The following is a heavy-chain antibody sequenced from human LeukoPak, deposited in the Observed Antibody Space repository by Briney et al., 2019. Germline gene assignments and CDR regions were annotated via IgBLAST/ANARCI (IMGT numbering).Heavy chain of an antibody. D-gene: IGHD3-9*01. CDR3: ARDPTRYLRYGYFDY. CDR1: GYTFTSYG. Sequence: ASVKVSCKASGYTFTSYGISWVRQAPGQGLEWMGWINPNSGGTNYAQKFQGRVTMTRDTSISTAYMELSRLRSDDTAVYYCARDPTRYLRYGYFDYWGQGTLVTVSS. CDR2: INPNSGGT. V-gene: IGHV1-2*02. J-gene: IGHJ4*02.